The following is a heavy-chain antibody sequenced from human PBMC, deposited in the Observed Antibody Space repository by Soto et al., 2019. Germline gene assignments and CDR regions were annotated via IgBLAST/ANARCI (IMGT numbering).Heavy chain of an antibody. CDR2: INPSGCST. J-gene: IGHJ3*02. Sequence: ASVKVSCKASGYTFTSYYMHWVRQAPGQGLEWMGIINPSGCSTSYDQKFQGRVTMTRDTSTSTVYMELSSLRSEDTAVYYCARDGIVPNAFDIWGQGTMVTVSS. CDR3: ARDGIVPNAFDI. D-gene: IGHD1-26*01. V-gene: IGHV1-46*01. CDR1: GYTFTSYY.